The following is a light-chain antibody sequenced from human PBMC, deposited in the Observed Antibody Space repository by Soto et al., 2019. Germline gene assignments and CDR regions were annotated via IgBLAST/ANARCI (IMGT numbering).Light chain of an antibody. CDR2: GAS. CDR1: QSVSSSY. V-gene: IGKV3-20*01. J-gene: IGKJ4*01. CDR3: QQYGSSPLT. Sequence: EIVLTQSPGTLSLSPGERATLSCRASQSVSSSYLAWYQQKPGQAPRLLNYGASSRAIGIPDRFSGSGSGTDFTLTISRLEPEDFAVYYCQQYGSSPLTFGGGTKVEIK.